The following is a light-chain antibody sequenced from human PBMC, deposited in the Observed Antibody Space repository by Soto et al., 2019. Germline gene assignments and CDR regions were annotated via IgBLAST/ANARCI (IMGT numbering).Light chain of an antibody. CDR1: KSINNW. V-gene: IGKV1-5*01. Sequence: DIQMTQSPSTLSASIGDRVTITCRASKSINNWLAWYQQKPGKAPQLLIYDASSLETGVPSRFSGSGSRTEFTLTISSLQPDDFATYYCQQYNSYPYTFGQGTKLEIK. CDR2: DAS. CDR3: QQYNSYPYT. J-gene: IGKJ2*01.